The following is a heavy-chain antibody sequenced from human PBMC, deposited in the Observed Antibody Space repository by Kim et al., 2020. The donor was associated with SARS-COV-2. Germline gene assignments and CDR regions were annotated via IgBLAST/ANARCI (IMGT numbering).Heavy chain of an antibody. CDR3: AESLTSGPPGTI. CDR2: INTDGSST. J-gene: IGHJ4*01. Sequence: GGSLRLSCAASGMKLSNYWMYWVRQVPGNGLVWVSRINTDGSSTNYADSVKGRFTISRDNAKNTLFLQMNSLRADDTAIYYCAESLTSGPPGTIWGQGTRVTVSS. V-gene: IGHV3-74*01. CDR1: GMKLSNYW. D-gene: IGHD6-19*01.